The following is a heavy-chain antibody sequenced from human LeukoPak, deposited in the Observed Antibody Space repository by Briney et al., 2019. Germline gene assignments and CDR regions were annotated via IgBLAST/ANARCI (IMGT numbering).Heavy chain of an antibody. Sequence: GASVKVSCKASGYTFTGYYMHWVRQAPGQGLEWMGWVNPNSGGTNYAQKFQGRVTMTRDTSISTAYMELSRLRSDDTAVYYCARDPPAYCGGDCYLNPTDYWGQGTLVTVSS. D-gene: IGHD2-21*02. CDR2: VNPNSGGT. CDR3: ARDPPAYCGGDCYLNPTDY. J-gene: IGHJ4*02. V-gene: IGHV1-2*02. CDR1: GYTFTGYY.